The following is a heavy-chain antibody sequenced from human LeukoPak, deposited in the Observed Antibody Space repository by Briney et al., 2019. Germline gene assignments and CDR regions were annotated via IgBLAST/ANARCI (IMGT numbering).Heavy chain of an antibody. CDR3: ARDPSYSYGIFDH. D-gene: IGHD5-18*01. J-gene: IGHJ4*02. CDR1: GGTFSSYA. Sequence: SVKVSCKASGGTFSSYAISWVRQAPGQGLEWMGRIIPILGIANYAQKFQGRVTITADKSTSTAYMELSSLRSEDTAVYYCARDPSYSYGIFDHWGQGTLVTVSS. CDR2: IIPILGIA. V-gene: IGHV1-69*04.